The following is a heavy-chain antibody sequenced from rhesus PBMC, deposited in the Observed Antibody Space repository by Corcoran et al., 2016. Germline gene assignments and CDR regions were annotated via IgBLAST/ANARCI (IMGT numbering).Heavy chain of an antibody. CDR2: IYSSHTGT. CDR1: GGSISDSYR. D-gene: IGHD2-39*01. Sequence: QVQLQESGPGVVKPSETLSLTCAVSGGSISDSYRWSWIRQPPGKGLEWIGYIYSSHTGTSTAPALKGRVPISKDASTDQYPVKLGLVAAADTAVDYCARAPRTGYLLEFWGQGALVTVSS. V-gene: IGHV4S10*01. CDR3: ARAPRTGYLLEF. J-gene: IGHJ1*01.